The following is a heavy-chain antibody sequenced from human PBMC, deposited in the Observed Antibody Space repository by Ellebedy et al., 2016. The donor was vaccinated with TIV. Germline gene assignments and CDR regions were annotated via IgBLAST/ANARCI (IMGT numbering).Heavy chain of an antibody. CDR1: GFTFSSYA. D-gene: IGHD5-24*01. V-gene: IGHV3-23*01. Sequence: GESLKISXAASGFTFSSYAMSWVRQAPGKGLEWVSAISGSGGSTYYAESVKGRFTISRDNSKNTLYLQMNSLRAEDTAVYYCAKGEEMATLWGQGTLVTVSS. CDR3: AKGEEMATL. J-gene: IGHJ4*02. CDR2: ISGSGGST.